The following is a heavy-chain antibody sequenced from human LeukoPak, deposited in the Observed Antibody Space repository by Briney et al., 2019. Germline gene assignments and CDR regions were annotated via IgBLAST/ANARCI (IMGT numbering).Heavy chain of an antibody. CDR2: IYPGDSDI. V-gene: IGHV5-51*01. CDR3: ARRAYCGGDCYSDV. CDR1: GYDFSSYW. D-gene: IGHD2-21*02. J-gene: IGHJ3*01. Sequence: GEFLKISCKRSGYDFSSYWIAWVRQMPGKGLEWMGSIYPGDSDIRYGPSFQGQVTLSVDKSISTAYLQWSSLKASDTAMYFCARRAYCGGDCYSDVWGQGTVITVSS.